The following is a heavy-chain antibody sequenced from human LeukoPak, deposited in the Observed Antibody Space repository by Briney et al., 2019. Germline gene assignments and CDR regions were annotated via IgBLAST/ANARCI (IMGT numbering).Heavy chain of an antibody. Sequence: AGSLRLSCAASAFTFSSYGMHWDRQAPGKGLEWVAVTWYDGSNKYYADSVKGRFTISRDNSKNTLYLQMNSLRAEDTAVYYCARVGDNLTGYYSSYYYYGMDVWGQGTTVTVSS. CDR1: AFTFSSYG. CDR3: ARVGDNLTGYYSSYYYYGMDV. V-gene: IGHV3-33*01. D-gene: IGHD3-9*01. CDR2: TWYDGSNK. J-gene: IGHJ6*02.